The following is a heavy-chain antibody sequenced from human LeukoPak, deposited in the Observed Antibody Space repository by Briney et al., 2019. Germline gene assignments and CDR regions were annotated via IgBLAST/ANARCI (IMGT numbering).Heavy chain of an antibody. V-gene: IGHV4-59*12. CDR1: GGSISSYY. CDR2: IYYSGST. Sequence: PSETLSLTCTVSGGSISSYYWSWIRQSPGKGLEWIGYIYYSGSTNYNPSLKSRVTISVDTSKNQFSLKLSSVTAADTAVYYCARTFPWSHYYYYMDVWGKGTTVTVSS. CDR3: ARTFPWSHYYYYMDV. J-gene: IGHJ6*03. D-gene: IGHD3-3*01.